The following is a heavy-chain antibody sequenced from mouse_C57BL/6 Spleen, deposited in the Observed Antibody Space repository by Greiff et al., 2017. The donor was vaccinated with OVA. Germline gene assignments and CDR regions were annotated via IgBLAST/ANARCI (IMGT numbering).Heavy chain of an antibody. D-gene: IGHD2-12*01. Sequence: EVQLQQSGPGLVKPSQSLSLTCSVTGYSITSGYYWNWIRQFPGNKLEWMGYISYDGSNNYNPSLKNRISITRDTSKNQFFLKLNSVTTEDTATYYCANYYRNAMDYWGQGTSVTVSS. CDR3: ANYYRNAMDY. J-gene: IGHJ4*01. CDR1: GYSITSGYY. V-gene: IGHV3-6*01. CDR2: ISYDGSN.